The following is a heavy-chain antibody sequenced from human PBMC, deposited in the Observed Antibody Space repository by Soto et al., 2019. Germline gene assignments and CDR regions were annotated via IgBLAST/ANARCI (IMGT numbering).Heavy chain of an antibody. V-gene: IGHV1-69*02. CDR3: ASTALVPPRWAVGSDYYYYYMDV. CDR1: GGTFSSYT. D-gene: IGHD3-10*01. J-gene: IGHJ6*03. CDR2: IIPILGIA. Sequence: ASVKVSCKASGGTFSSYTISWVRQAPGQGLEWMGRIIPILGIANYAQKFQGRVTITADKSTSTAYMELSSLRSEDTAVYYCASTALVPPRWAVGSDYYYYYMDVWGKGTTVTVSS.